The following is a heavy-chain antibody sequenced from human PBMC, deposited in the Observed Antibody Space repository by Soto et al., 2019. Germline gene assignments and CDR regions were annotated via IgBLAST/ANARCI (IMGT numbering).Heavy chain of an antibody. CDR3: ARERGSYPNFDY. D-gene: IGHD1-26*01. J-gene: IGHJ4*02. Sequence: ASVKVSCKAPRDTFTGYYMHWVRQAPGQGLEWMGWINPNSGGTNYAQKFQGRVTMTRDTSISTAYMELSRLRSDDTAVYYCARERGSYPNFDYWGQGTLVTVSS. CDR2: INPNSGGT. V-gene: IGHV1-2*02. CDR1: RDTFTGYY.